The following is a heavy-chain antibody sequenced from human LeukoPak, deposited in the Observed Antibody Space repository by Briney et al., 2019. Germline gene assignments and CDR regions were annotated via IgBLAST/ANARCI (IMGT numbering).Heavy chain of an antibody. CDR2: IYSGGST. J-gene: IGHJ4*02. CDR3: ARHLTGDAYHFDY. V-gene: IGHV3-66*04. D-gene: IGHD3-16*01. CDR1: GFTFSNAW. Sequence: AGSLRLSCAASGFTFSNAWMSWVRLTPGKGLEWVSVIYSGGSTYYADSAKGRFTISIDNSKDTLYLQMTSLRAEDTAVYYCARHLTGDAYHFDYWGQGTLVTVSS.